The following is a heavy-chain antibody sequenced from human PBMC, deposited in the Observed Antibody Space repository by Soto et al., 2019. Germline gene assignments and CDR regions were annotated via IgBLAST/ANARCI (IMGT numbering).Heavy chain of an antibody. D-gene: IGHD3-3*01. J-gene: IGHJ6*02. CDR2: VYSGGST. V-gene: IGHV3-66*01. Sequence: GGSLRLSCAASGFTVTTNYMSWVRQPPGKGLEWVSVVYSGGSTYYADSVKGRFTVSRDNSKNTLYLQMNSLRAEDTAVYYCAKGSTAYDFWSGYWGDYYYYYGMDVWGQGTTVTVSS. CDR1: GFTVTTNY. CDR3: AKGSTAYDFWSGYWGDYYYYYGMDV.